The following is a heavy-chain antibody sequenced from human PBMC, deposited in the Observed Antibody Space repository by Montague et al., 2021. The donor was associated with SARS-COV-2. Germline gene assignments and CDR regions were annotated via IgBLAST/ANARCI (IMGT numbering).Heavy chain of an antibody. CDR2: TIYTGSAWYN. CDR3: ARHSYRTFDF. D-gene: IGHD3-10*01. Sequence: CAISGDSVSTYGVAWDWIRQSPSRGLEWLGMTIYTGSAWYNEYAESVKGRITINPGTPKNQLSLHLTSVTPENTAVYYCARHSYRTFDFWGQGTLVTVSS. CDR1: GDSVSTYGVA. V-gene: IGHV6-1*01. J-gene: IGHJ4*02.